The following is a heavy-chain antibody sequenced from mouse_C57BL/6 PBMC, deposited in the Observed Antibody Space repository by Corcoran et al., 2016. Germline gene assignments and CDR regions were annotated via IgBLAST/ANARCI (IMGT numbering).Heavy chain of an antibody. CDR2: INTYSGVP. CDR3: ARYYYGSSPYYYAMDY. D-gene: IGHD1-1*01. Sequence: QIQLVQSGPELKKPGETVKISCKASGYTFTTYGMSWVKQAPGKGLKWMGWINTYSGVPTYADDFKGRFAFSLETSASTAYLQINNLKNEDTATYFCARYYYGSSPYYYAMDYWGQGTSVTVSS. CDR1: GYTFTTYG. J-gene: IGHJ4*01. V-gene: IGHV9-3*01.